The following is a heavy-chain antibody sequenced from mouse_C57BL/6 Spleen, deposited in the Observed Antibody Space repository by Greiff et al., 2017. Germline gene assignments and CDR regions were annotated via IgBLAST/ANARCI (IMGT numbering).Heavy chain of an antibody. J-gene: IGHJ1*03. Sequence: QVQLQQSGPGLVQPSQSLSITCTVSGFSLTSYGVHWVRQSPGKGLEWLGVIWRGGSTDYNAAFMSRLGITTDNSKSQVFFKMNSRQADDTAIYDCAKEGRTGRGYCDVWGTGTTVTVAS. CDR3: AKEGRTGRGYCDV. D-gene: IGHD4-1*01. V-gene: IGHV2-5*01. CDR1: GFSLTSYG. CDR2: IWRGGST.